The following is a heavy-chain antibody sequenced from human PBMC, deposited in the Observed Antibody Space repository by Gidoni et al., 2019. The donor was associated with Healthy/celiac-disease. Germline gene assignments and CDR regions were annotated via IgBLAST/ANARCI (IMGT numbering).Heavy chain of an antibody. CDR2: ISYDGSNK. V-gene: IGHV3-30*18. CDR3: AKGGVVVTAIDDY. D-gene: IGHD2-21*02. Sequence: QVQLVESGCGVVQPGRALRLSCAASGFTLSSYGMHWVRQPPGKGLEWVAVISYDGSNKYYADSVKGRFTISRDNSKNTLYLQMNSLRAEDTAVYYCAKGGVVVTAIDDYWGQGTLVTVSS. CDR1: GFTLSSYG. J-gene: IGHJ4*02.